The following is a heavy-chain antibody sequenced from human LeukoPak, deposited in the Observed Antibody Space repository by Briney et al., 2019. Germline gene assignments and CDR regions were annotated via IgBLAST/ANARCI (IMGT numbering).Heavy chain of an antibody. CDR1: GYTLTELS. D-gene: IGHD2-2*01. Sequence: ASVKVSCKVSGYTLTELSMHWVRQAPGKGLEGWGGFDPEDGETIYAQKFQGRVTMTEDTSTDTAYMELSSLRSEDTAVYYCATGPQPTLLSYYWGQGTLVTASS. V-gene: IGHV1-24*01. CDR3: ATGPQPTLLSYY. CDR2: FDPEDGET. J-gene: IGHJ4*02.